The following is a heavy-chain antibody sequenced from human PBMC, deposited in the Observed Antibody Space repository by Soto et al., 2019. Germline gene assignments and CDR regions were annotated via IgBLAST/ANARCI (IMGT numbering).Heavy chain of an antibody. Sequence: QVQLAQSGAEMTKPGSSVKVSCRASGGSFSDFAFSWVRQAPGQGLEWMGGIIPMFAATKYAQRLQDRVTITADESTNTVYLALNSLTSEDTAIYYFARGAIAAVPAALSSYHDYTNYRFDSWGQGTLVTVSS. CDR1: GGSFSDFA. J-gene: IGHJ4*02. CDR3: ARGAIAAVPAALSSYHDYTNYRFDS. CDR2: IIPMFAAT. V-gene: IGHV1-69*01. D-gene: IGHD2-15*01.